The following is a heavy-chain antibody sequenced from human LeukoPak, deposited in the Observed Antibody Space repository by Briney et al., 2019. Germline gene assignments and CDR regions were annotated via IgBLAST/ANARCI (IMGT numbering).Heavy chain of an antibody. V-gene: IGHV3-30*01. Sequence: GGSLRLSCAASGFTFSSYAMHWVRQAPGKGLEWVAVISYDGSNKYYADSVKGRFTISRDNSKNTLYLQMNSLRAEDTAVHYCARDSSGYYYFDYWGQGTLVTVSS. D-gene: IGHD3-22*01. CDR1: GFTFSSYA. J-gene: IGHJ4*02. CDR3: ARDSSGYYYFDY. CDR2: ISYDGSNK.